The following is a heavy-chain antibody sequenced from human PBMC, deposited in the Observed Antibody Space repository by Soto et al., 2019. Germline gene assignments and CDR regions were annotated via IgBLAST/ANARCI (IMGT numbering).Heavy chain of an antibody. Sequence: ASVKVSCKASGYTFTDYCVHWVRQAPGQGLEWMGWINPNSGGTKSAQKFQGRVTMTRDTSISTAYMELSRLRSDDTAVYYCARRKGDYYDSSAYHYYFDYWGQGTLVTVSS. D-gene: IGHD3-22*01. CDR3: ARRKGDYYDSSAYHYYFDY. J-gene: IGHJ4*02. V-gene: IGHV1-2*02. CDR2: INPNSGGT. CDR1: GYTFTDYC.